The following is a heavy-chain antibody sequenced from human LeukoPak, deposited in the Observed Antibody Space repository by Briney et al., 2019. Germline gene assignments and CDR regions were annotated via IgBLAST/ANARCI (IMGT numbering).Heavy chain of an antibody. V-gene: IGHV1-2*02. CDR1: GYTFTGYY. Sequence: HWASVKVSCKASGYTFTGYYMHWVRQAPGQGLEWMGWINPNSGSTNYAQKFQGRVTMTRDTSISTAYMELSRLRSDDTAVYYCAAQTYCSSTSCYPDVWGQGTTVTVSS. CDR2: INPNSGST. CDR3: AAQTYCSSTSCYPDV. D-gene: IGHD2-2*01. J-gene: IGHJ6*02.